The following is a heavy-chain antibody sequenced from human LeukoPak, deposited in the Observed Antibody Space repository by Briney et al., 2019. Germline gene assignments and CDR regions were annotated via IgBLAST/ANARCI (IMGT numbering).Heavy chain of an antibody. D-gene: IGHD3-3*01. CDR3: ASVTISGVVGFYYFDY. CDR1: GGSISSSSYY. Sequence: SETLSLTCTVSGGSISSSSYYWGRIRQPPGNGLEWIGRIYYSGSTYYNPSLKSRVTISVDTSKNQFSLKLSSVTAADTAVYYCASVTISGVVGFYYFDYWGQGTLVTVSS. J-gene: IGHJ4*02. CDR2: IYYSGST. V-gene: IGHV4-39*01.